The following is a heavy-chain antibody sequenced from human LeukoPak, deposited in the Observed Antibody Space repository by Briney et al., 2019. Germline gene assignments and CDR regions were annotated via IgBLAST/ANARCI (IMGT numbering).Heavy chain of an antibody. J-gene: IGHJ3*02. D-gene: IGHD6-13*01. V-gene: IGHV1-69*05. CDR2: IIPIFGTA. CDR1: GGTFSSYA. CDR3: ARATSSSSSVAAFDI. Sequence: SVKVSCKASGGTFSSYAISWVRQAPGQGLEWMGGIIPIFGTANYAQKFQGRVTITTDESTSTAYMELSSLRSEDTAVYYCARATSSSSSVAAFDIWGQGTMVTVSS.